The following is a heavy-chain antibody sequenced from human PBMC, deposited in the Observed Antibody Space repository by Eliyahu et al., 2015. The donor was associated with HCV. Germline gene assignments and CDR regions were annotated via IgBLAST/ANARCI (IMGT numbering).Heavy chain of an antibody. CDR2: IHYSGXT. V-gene: IGHV4-59*01. CDR1: GXSXSXXX. J-gene: IGHJ5*02. Sequence: QVQLQESGPGLVKPSETLSLTCIVSGXSXSXXXWXWIRQPPGKGLEWIGYIHYSGXTNHNPSLKSRVSISIDTSKNQFSLKLSSVTAADTAVYYCASGGGGIAVAGTGGWFDPWGQGTLVTVSS. CDR3: ASGGGGIAVAGTGGWFDP. D-gene: IGHD6-19*01.